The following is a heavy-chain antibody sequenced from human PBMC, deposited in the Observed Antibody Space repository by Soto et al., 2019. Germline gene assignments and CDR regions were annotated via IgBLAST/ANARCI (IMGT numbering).Heavy chain of an antibody. CDR2: INPNSGGT. D-gene: IGHD2-15*01. CDR3: ARDIDMDIVVEVAATAPGY. CDR1: GYTFTGYY. Sequence: ASVKVSCKASGYTFTGYYMHWVRQAPGQGLEWMGWINPNSGGTNYAQKLQGRVTMTRDPSISTAYMELSRLRSDDTAVYYCARDIDMDIVVEVAATAPGYWGQGTPVTVSS. J-gene: IGHJ4*02. V-gene: IGHV1-2*02.